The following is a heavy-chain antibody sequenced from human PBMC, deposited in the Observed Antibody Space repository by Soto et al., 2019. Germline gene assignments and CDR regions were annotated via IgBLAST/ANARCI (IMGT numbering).Heavy chain of an antibody. CDR2: IYHSGST. CDR1: GGSISSGAFS. V-gene: IGHV4-30-2*01. J-gene: IGHJ4*02. Sequence: TLSLTFTVSGGSISSGAFSWSWIRQPPGRGLEWIGYIYHSGSTYYIPSLRSRVAISMDRAKNQFSLHLSSVTAEDTAVYFCARVRYSDNWHGLIDFWGLGTLVTVS. D-gene: IGHD4-4*01. CDR3: ARVRYSDNWHGLIDF.